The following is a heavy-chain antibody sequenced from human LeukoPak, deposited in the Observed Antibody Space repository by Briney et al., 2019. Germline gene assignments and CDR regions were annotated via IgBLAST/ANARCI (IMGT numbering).Heavy chain of an antibody. D-gene: IGHD2-15*01. CDR3: AKELVVVAATDDAFDI. CDR2: ISGSGGST. CDR1: GFTFSSYW. Sequence: GGSLRLSCAASGFTFSSYWMSWVRQAPGKGLEWVSAISGSGGSTYYADSVKGRFTISRDNSKNTLYLQMNSLRAEDTAVYYCAKELVVVAATDDAFDIWGQGTMVTVSS. V-gene: IGHV3-23*01. J-gene: IGHJ3*02.